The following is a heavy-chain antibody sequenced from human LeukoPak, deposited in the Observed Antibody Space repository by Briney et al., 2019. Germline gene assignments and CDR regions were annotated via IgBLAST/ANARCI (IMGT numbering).Heavy chain of an antibody. D-gene: IGHD4-11*01. CDR2: IIPIFGTA. CDR1: GGTFSSYA. Sequence: ASVKVSCKASGGTFSSYAISWVRQAPGQGLEWMGRIIPIFGTANYAQKFQGRVTITTDESTSTAYMELSSLRSEDTAVYYCAGRTTVTTSGYYYYYMDVWGKGTTVTVSS. J-gene: IGHJ6*03. CDR3: AGRTTVTTSGYYYYYMDV. V-gene: IGHV1-69*05.